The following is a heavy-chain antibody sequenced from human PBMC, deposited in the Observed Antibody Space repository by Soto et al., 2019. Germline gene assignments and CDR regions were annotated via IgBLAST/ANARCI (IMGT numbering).Heavy chain of an antibody. CDR3: ARGSGFSYGYDF. J-gene: IGHJ4*02. CDR2: IYHSGSS. Sequence: QVHLQESGPGLVKPSGTLSLTCTVSGGSIRSCNWWTWVRQPPGKGLEWIGEIYHSGSSKYNPSLKSRVTILVDKSKNHFSLRLNSVAAADTSVYYCARGSGFSYGYDFWGQGTLVTVSS. CDR1: GGSIRSCNW. D-gene: IGHD5-18*01. V-gene: IGHV4-4*02.